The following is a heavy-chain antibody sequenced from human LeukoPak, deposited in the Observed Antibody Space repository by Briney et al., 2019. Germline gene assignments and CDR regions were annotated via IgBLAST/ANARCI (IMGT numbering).Heavy chain of an antibody. J-gene: IGHJ4*02. CDR3: ARNFNHFDY. CDR1: GFTFSSYA. V-gene: IGHV3-30*04. CDR2: ISYDGRNK. D-gene: IGHD1-14*01. Sequence: GGSLRLSCAASGFTFSSYAMHWVRQAPGKGLEWVAVISYDGRNKYYTDSVKGRFPISRDNSKNTLYLQMNSLRAEDTAVYYCARNFNHFDYWGQGTLVTVSS.